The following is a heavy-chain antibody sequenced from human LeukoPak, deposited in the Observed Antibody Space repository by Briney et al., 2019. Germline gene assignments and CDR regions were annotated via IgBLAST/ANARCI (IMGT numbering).Heavy chain of an antibody. CDR2: IRYDGSNK. CDR1: GFTFSCYG. CDR3: AKLVVVPAAIVRGDY. Sequence: GVSLRLSCAASGFTFSCYGMHWVRQAPGKGLEWVAFIRYDGSNKYYADSVKGRFTISRDNSKNTLYLQMNSLRAEDTAVYYCAKLVVVPAAIVRGDYWGQGTLVTVSS. D-gene: IGHD2-2*01. J-gene: IGHJ4*02. V-gene: IGHV3-30*02.